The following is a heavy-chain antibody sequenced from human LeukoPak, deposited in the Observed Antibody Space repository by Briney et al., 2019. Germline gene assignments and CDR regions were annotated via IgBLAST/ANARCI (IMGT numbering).Heavy chain of an antibody. J-gene: IGHJ5*02. CDR1: GASISSGDYS. V-gene: IGHV4-30-2*01. Sequence: PSQTLSLTCGVSGASISSGDYSWHWIRQPPGKGLEWIGYIYHSGTYYNPSLKSRVTISVDTSKNQFSLKLSSVTAADTAVYYCARGRVIAAAGIGYNWFDPWGQGTLVTVSS. D-gene: IGHD6-13*01. CDR2: IYHSGT. CDR3: ARGRVIAAAGIGYNWFDP.